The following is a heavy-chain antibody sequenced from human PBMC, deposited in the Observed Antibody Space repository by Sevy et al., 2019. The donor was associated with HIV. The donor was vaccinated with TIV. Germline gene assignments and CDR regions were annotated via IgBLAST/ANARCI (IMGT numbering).Heavy chain of an antibody. CDR1: GFTFSNYS. Sequence: GGSLRLSCAASGFTFSNYSMHWVRQAPGKGLEWLALISYDGSNKYFADSVKGRFTISRDNSKNTLSLQVNSLRAEDTAVYYCARTNPGTYYYGSGSYYNVDYFDYWGQGTLVTVSS. CDR2: ISYDGSNK. J-gene: IGHJ4*02. V-gene: IGHV3-30*04. D-gene: IGHD3-10*01. CDR3: ARTNPGTYYYGSGSYYNVDYFDY.